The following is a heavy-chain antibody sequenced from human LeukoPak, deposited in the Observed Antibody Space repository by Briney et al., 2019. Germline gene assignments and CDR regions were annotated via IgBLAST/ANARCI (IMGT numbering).Heavy chain of an antibody. V-gene: IGHV3-53*01. CDR3: ARAGVYDILTGYRQDAFDL. J-gene: IGHJ3*01. D-gene: IGHD3-9*01. Sequence: GGSLRLSCVASGFTVSNNYMNWVRQAPGKGLEWVSVIYSGGITYYGDSVKGRFTISRDNSKNTVYLQMNSLRAEDTAVYYCARAGVYDILTGYRQDAFDLWGQGTMVTVSS. CDR1: GFTVSNNY. CDR2: IYSGGIT.